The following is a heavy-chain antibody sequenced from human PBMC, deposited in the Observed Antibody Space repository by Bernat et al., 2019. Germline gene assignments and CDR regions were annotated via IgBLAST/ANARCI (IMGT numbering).Heavy chain of an antibody. V-gene: IGHV3-73*01. CDR2: IRTKTDNYAT. D-gene: IGHD1-26*01. Sequence: EVRLVESGGGLVQPGGSLKLSCAASGFIFSGSAIHWVRQASGKGLEWVGHIRTKTDNYATVYAAPVKGRFTFSRDDSKSTAYLQMNSLKSDDTAVYYCTAEVGTTAYNGFDPWGRGTLVSVSS. J-gene: IGHJ5*02. CDR1: GFIFSGSA. CDR3: TAEVGTTAYNGFDP.